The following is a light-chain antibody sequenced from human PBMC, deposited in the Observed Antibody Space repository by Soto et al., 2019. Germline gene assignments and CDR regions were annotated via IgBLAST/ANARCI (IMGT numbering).Light chain of an antibody. CDR2: AAS. V-gene: IGKV1-27*01. CDR1: QGIRNF. J-gene: IGKJ3*01. Sequence: DIQMTQSPTSLSASVGDRDTMTCRASQGIRNFVAWYQQKPGKAPKLLIYAASTLQSGVPSRFSGSGSGTDFTLTINSLQPEDVATYSCQKYSSVPVFGPGTKVEIK. CDR3: QKYSSVPV.